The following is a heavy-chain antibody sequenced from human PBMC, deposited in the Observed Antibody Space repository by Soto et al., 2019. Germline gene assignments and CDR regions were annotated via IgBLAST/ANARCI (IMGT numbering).Heavy chain of an antibody. CDR3: AKGASTTVFAFNDY. D-gene: IGHD4-17*01. V-gene: IGHV3-9*01. CDR2: ISWNSGNL. Sequence: EVQLVESGGGLVQPGRSLRLSCAASGFTFDDYAMHWVRQGPGKGLEWVSSISWNSGNLGYADSVKGRFTISRDNAKNSPYLQMNSLRGEDTALYYCAKGASTTVFAFNDYWGQGTRVTVSS. J-gene: IGHJ4*02. CDR1: GFTFDDYA.